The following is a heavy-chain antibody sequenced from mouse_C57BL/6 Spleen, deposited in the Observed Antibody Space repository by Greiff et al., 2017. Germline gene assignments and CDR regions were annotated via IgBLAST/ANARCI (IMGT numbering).Heavy chain of an antibody. CDR2: IYPGSGST. D-gene: IGHD2-4*01. J-gene: IGHJ1*03. V-gene: IGHV1-55*01. CDR3: ARAYDYDGYFDG. CDR1: GYTFTSYW. Sequence: QVQLQQPGAELVKPGASVKMSCKASGYTFTSYWITWVKQRPGQGLEWIGDIYPGSGSTNYNEKFKSKATLTVDTSSSTAYMQLSSLTSEDSAVYYCARAYDYDGYFDGWGTGTTVTVSS.